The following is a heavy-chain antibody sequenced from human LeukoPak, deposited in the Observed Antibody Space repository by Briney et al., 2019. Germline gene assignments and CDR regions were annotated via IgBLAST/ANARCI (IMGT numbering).Heavy chain of an antibody. CDR1: GFTFSSYA. CDR3: ARVKIPGIAVAGQYFDY. D-gene: IGHD6-19*01. CDR2: ISYDGSNK. J-gene: IGHJ4*02. Sequence: PGGSLRLSCAASGFTFSSYAMHWVRQAPGKGLEWVAVISYDGSNKYYADSVKGRFTISRDHSKNTLYLQMNSLRAEDTAVYYCARVKIPGIAVAGQYFDYWGQGTLVTVSS. V-gene: IGHV3-30-3*01.